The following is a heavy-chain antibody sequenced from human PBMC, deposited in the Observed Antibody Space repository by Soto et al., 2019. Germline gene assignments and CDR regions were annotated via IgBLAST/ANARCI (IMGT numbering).Heavy chain of an antibody. Sequence: SETLSLTCTVSGGSISSYYWSWIRQPPGKGLEWIGYIYYSGSTNYNPSLKSRVTISVDTSKNQFSLKLSSVTAADTAVYYCARSYCSGGSCYWEYWFDPWGQGTLVTVSS. CDR3: ARSYCSGGSCYWEYWFDP. J-gene: IGHJ5*02. CDR1: GGSISSYY. CDR2: IYYSGST. V-gene: IGHV4-59*01. D-gene: IGHD2-15*01.